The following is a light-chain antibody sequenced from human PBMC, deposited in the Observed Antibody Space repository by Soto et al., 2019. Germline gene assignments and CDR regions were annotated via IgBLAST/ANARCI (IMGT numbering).Light chain of an antibody. Sequence: DIQMTQSPSSLSASVGDRVIITCRASQSINYYLNWYQQKPGKAPKLLIYAASSLQSGVPSRFSGSGSGTDFTLIISSLQPEDFATYYCQHNYKTPLTFGGGTKVEIK. CDR2: AAS. V-gene: IGKV1-39*01. CDR1: QSINYY. CDR3: QHNYKTPLT. J-gene: IGKJ4*01.